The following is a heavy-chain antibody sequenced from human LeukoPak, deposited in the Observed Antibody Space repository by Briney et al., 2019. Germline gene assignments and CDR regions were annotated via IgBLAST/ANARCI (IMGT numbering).Heavy chain of an antibody. CDR1: GGSFSGYY. V-gene: IGHV4-34*01. D-gene: IGHD5-18*01. Sequence: PSETLSLTCAVYGGSFSGYYWSWIRQPPGKGLEWIGEINHSGSTNYNPSLKSRVTISVDTSKNQFSLKLSSVTAADTAVYYCARGPSAGGYRYGYIWFDPWGQGTLVTVSS. CDR2: INHSGST. J-gene: IGHJ5*02. CDR3: ARGPSAGGYRYGYIWFDP.